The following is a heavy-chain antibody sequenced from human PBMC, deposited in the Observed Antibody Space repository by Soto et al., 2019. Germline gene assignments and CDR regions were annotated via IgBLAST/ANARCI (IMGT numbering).Heavy chain of an antibody. CDR1: GYTFTSYA. Sequence: ASVKVSCKASGYTFTSYAMHWVRQAPGQRLEWMGWINAGNGNTKYSQKFQGRVTITRDTSASTAYMELSSLRSEDTALYYCARVDHCSGGSCYSLVLPYYYYGMDVWG. CDR2: INAGNGNT. J-gene: IGHJ6*02. D-gene: IGHD2-15*01. V-gene: IGHV1-3*01. CDR3: ARVDHCSGGSCYSLVLPYYYYGMDV.